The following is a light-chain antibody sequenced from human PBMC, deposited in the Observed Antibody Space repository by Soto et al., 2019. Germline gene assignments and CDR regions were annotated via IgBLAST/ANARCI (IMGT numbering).Light chain of an antibody. CDR1: QSISSW. V-gene: IGKV1-5*03. CDR3: QHYNSYPWT. Sequence: DIQMTQSPSTLSASVGDRVTITCRASQSISSWLAWYQQKPGKVPKLLIYKASSLESGVPSRFSGSGSGTEFTLTISSLQPDDFATYYCQHYNSYPWTSGQGTKVEIK. CDR2: KAS. J-gene: IGKJ1*01.